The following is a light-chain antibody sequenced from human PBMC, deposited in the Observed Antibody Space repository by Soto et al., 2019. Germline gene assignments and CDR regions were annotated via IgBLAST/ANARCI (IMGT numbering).Light chain of an antibody. CDR2: AAS. CDR3: QKYNSAPPLVT. Sequence: DIQMTQSPSSLSASVGDRVTITCRASQGISNYLAWYQQKPGKVPKLLIYAASTLQSGVPSRFSGSGSGTDFTLTISSLQPEDVATYYCQKYNSAPPLVTFGGGTKVEIE. J-gene: IGKJ4*01. CDR1: QGISNY. V-gene: IGKV1-27*01.